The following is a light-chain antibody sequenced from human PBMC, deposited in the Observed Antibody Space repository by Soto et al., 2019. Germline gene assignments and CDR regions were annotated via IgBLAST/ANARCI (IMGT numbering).Light chain of an antibody. CDR1: QSVSSSY. V-gene: IGKV3-20*01. CDR2: GAS. CDR3: QQYGSSPET. Sequence: VMTQSPATLSVSPGEGATLSCRASQSVSSSYLAWYQQKPGQAPRLLIYGASSRATGIPDRFSGSGSGTDFTLTISRLEPEDFAVYYCQQYGSSPETFGQGTKVDI. J-gene: IGKJ1*01.